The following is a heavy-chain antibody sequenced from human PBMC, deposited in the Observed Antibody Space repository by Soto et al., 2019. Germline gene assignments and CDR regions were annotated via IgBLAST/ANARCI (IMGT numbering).Heavy chain of an antibody. V-gene: IGHV1-69*13. CDR1: GGTFSSYA. CDR2: IIPIFGTA. J-gene: IGHJ6*02. Sequence: GASVKVSCKASGGTFSSYAISWVRQAPGQGLEWMGGIIPIFGTANYAQKFQGRVTITADESTSTAYMELSSLRSEDTAVYYCARGGPGIAAAGYPEPDRYYYYGMDVWGQGTTVTVSS. D-gene: IGHD6-13*01. CDR3: ARGGPGIAAAGYPEPDRYYYYGMDV.